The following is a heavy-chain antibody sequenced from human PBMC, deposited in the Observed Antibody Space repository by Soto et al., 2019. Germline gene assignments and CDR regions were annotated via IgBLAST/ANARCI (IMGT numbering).Heavy chain of an antibody. CDR1: GGSVSSTNW. Sequence: QVQLQESGPGLVEPSGTLSLTCAVSGGSVSSTNWWSWVRQPPGKGLEWIGGIYHSGSTYYNPSLKSRVTISVDKSKNQFSLRLSSVTAADTAVYFCARDRAVSARGSFDYWGQGTLVTVSS. V-gene: IGHV4-4*02. CDR2: IYHSGST. CDR3: ARDRAVSARGSFDY. D-gene: IGHD6-19*01. J-gene: IGHJ4*02.